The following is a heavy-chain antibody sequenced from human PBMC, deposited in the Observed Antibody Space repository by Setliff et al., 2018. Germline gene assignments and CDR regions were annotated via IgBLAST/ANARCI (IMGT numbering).Heavy chain of an antibody. CDR2: IYPGDSIT. J-gene: IGHJ6*02. CDR3: ARPTMYYYGSGSQVPYYYYYGMDV. Sequence: PGESLKISCKGSGYSFSTCWIGWVRQMPGKGLEWMGIIYPGDSITRYSPSFQGQVTFSVDKSINTAYLQWSSLKASDTAMYYCARPTMYYYGSGSQVPYYYYYGMDVWGQGTTVTVSS. V-gene: IGHV5-51*01. D-gene: IGHD3-10*01. CDR1: GYSFSTCW.